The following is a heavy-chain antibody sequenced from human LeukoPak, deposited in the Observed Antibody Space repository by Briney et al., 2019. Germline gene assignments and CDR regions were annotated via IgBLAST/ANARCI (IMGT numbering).Heavy chain of an antibody. CDR1: GGSITSSSYY. D-gene: IGHD1-1*01. J-gene: IGHJ4*02. CDR2: IYYSGGT. V-gene: IGHV4-39*02. CDR3: ARDGPWKSDI. Sequence: PSETLSLTCSVSGGSITSSSYYWGWIRQPPGKGLEWIGSIYYSGGTYYSPSLKSRVTISADSSKNHFFLQLTSATAADTAVYFCARDGPWKSDIWGRGTLVTVSS.